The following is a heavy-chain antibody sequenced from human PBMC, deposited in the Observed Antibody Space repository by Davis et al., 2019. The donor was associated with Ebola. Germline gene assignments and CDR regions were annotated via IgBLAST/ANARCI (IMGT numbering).Heavy chain of an antibody. CDR1: GFTFSSYE. D-gene: IGHD6-6*01. Sequence: GGSLRLSCAASGFTFSSYEMNWVRQAPGKGLEWVSYISSSGSTIYYADSVKGRFTISRDNAKNSLYLQMNSLRAEDTAVYYCARGGIAARPGGDYYYYGMDVWGQGTTVTVSS. CDR3: ARGGIAARPGGDYYYYGMDV. J-gene: IGHJ6*02. V-gene: IGHV3-48*03. CDR2: ISSSGSTI.